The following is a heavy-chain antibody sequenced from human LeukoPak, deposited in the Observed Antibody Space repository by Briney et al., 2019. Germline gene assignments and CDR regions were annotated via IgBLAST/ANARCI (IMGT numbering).Heavy chain of an antibody. V-gene: IGHV3-30*18. CDR2: ISYDGDDK. J-gene: IGHJ5*02. Sequence: GGSLRLSCAASGFAFSSSGLHWVRQAPGKGLEWVALISYDGDDKYYADSVKGRFTISRDHSKNTLYLQMNTLRAEDTAVYYCAKDVSWNWFDPWGQGTLVTVSS. CDR1: GFAFSSSG. CDR3: AKDVSWNWFDP.